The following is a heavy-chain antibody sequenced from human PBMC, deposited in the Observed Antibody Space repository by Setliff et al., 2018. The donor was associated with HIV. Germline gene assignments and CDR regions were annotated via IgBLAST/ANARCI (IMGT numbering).Heavy chain of an antibody. V-gene: IGHV4-34*01. Sequence: PSETLSLTCAVYGGSFSNYCWSWIRQAPGKGLEWIGEANTAGVAHYNPSLESRVAISLDTSKSQVSLRLNYVTAADSALYYCARAPLSGGPSSPRSYFDSWGQGTLVTVSS. J-gene: IGHJ4*02. CDR3: ARAPLSGGPSSPRSYFDS. CDR1: GGSFSNYC. CDR2: ANTAGVA. D-gene: IGHD2-15*01.